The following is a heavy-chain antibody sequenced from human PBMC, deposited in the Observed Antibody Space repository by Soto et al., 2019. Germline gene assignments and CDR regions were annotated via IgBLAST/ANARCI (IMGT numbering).Heavy chain of an antibody. Sequence: QVPLVQSGAEVKKPGASVKVSCKASGYTFTSYGISWVRQAPGQGLEWMGWISAYNGNTNYAQKLQGRVTMTTDTSTSTAYMELGSLRSDDTAVYYWARDFSRGRIAALEGWFDPWGQGTLVTVSS. D-gene: IGHD6-6*01. CDR2: ISAYNGNT. CDR3: ARDFSRGRIAALEGWFDP. CDR1: GYTFTSYG. J-gene: IGHJ5*02. V-gene: IGHV1-18*01.